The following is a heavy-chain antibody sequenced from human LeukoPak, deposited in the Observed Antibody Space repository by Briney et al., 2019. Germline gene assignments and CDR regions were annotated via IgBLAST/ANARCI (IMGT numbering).Heavy chain of an antibody. CDR2: IYYSGRI. CDR1: GDSISRSDW. J-gene: IGHJ3*01. CDR3: AKTRSGTYYGDSFDV. D-gene: IGHD1-26*01. Sequence: PSDTLSLTCAVSGDSISRSDWWAWIRQPPGKGLGWLGNIYYSGRIYHNPSLQTRVIMSVDSSKNQFSLRLASVTAVDTAVYYCAKTRSGTYYGDSFDVWGPGILVTVSS. V-gene: IGHV4-28*05.